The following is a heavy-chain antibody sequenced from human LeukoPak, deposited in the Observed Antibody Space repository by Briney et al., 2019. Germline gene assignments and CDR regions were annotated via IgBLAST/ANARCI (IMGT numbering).Heavy chain of an antibody. CDR3: ARLRGYTYGPPGY. CDR1: GDSISSSSYY. Sequence: SETLSLTCTVSGDSISSSSYYWGWIRQPPGKGLEWIGSIYYSGDTYYSPSLKSRVTIFVDTSKSQFSLKLSSVTAADTAVYYCARLRGYTYGPPGYWGQGTLVTVSS. J-gene: IGHJ4*02. D-gene: IGHD5-18*01. V-gene: IGHV4-39*01. CDR2: IYYSGDT.